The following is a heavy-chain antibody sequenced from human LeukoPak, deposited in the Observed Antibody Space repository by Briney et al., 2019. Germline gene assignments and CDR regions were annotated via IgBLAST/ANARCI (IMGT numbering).Heavy chain of an antibody. J-gene: IGHJ4*02. D-gene: IGHD4-23*01. V-gene: IGHV4-59*08. CDR1: GGSISSYY. CDR2: IYYSGST. CDR3: ATHVTTVVKGAFDY. Sequence: PSETLSLTCTVSGGSISSYYWSWIRQPPGKGLEWIGYIYYSGSTNYNPSLKSRVTISVDTSKNQFSLKLSSVTAADTAVYYCATHVTTVVKGAFDYWGQGTLVTVSS.